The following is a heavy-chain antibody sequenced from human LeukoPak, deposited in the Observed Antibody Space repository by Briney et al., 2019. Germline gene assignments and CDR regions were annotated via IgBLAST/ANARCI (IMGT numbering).Heavy chain of an antibody. CDR1: GFSFSTYG. V-gene: IGHV3-30*02. CDR3: AKDTRLYGSGTYSEY. J-gene: IGHJ4*02. CDR2: IRYDGSNK. D-gene: IGHD3-10*01. Sequence: GGSLRLSCAASGFSFSTYGMHWVRQAPGKGLEWVTFIRYDGSNKGYVDSVKGRFTISRDNSKNTLYLQMNSLTVEDTAVYFCAKDTRLYGSGTYSEYWGQGTLVTVSS.